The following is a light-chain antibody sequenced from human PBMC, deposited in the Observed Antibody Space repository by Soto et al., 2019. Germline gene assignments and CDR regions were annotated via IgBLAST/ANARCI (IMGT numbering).Light chain of an antibody. CDR3: QHYGRSRLWT. V-gene: IGKV3-20*01. CDR1: QSISSSY. J-gene: IGKJ1*01. Sequence: EIVLTQSPGTVSLSPGERATLSCRTSQSISSSYLAWYQQKRGQAPRLLMYGASSRAPGIPDRFSGSGSGTDVTLTISRLEPAGFAVYYCQHYGRSRLWTLGQGTKVDIK. CDR2: GAS.